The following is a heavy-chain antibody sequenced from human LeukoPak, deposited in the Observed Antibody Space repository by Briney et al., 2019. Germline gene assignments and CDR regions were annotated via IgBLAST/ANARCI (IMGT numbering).Heavy chain of an antibody. V-gene: IGHV3-74*01. CDR3: ATVSEY. J-gene: IGHJ4*02. CDR2: INNDGTAT. Sequence: GGSLRLSCAASGFTVNYFWMRWVRQVPGKGLVWVSGINNDGTATYYADSVKGRFTISRDNAKNTVYLQMNGLRAEDTTVYYCATVSEYWGQGTLVTVSS. CDR1: GFTVNYFW.